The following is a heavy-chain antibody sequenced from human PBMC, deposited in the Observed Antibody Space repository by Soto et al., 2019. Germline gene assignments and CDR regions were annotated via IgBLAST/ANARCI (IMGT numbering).Heavy chain of an antibody. CDR2: ISWDGGRT. CDR1: GFTFDDYT. D-gene: IGHD1-26*01. CDR3: AKDTIVGATPGYFDY. J-gene: IGHJ4*02. Sequence: GGSLRLSCAASGFTFDDYTMHWVRQAPGKGLEWVSLISWDGGRTYYADSVKGRFTISRDNSKNSLYLQMNSLRTEDTALYYCAKDTIVGATPGYFDYWGQGTLVTVSS. V-gene: IGHV3-43*01.